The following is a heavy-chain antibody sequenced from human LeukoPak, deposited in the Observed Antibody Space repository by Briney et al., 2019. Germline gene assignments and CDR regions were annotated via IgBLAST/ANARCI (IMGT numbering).Heavy chain of an antibody. CDR3: ARGPYSSDAGY. V-gene: IGHV4-34*01. Sequence: SETLSLTCAVYGGSSTSYYWSWIRQPPGKGLEWIGEISHTGHTNYNPSLKSRVTMSVETSKNQLSLILSSVTAADTAVYYCARGPYSSDAGYWGQGTLVTVSS. CDR2: ISHTGHT. CDR1: GGSSTSYY. D-gene: IGHD6-25*01. J-gene: IGHJ4*02.